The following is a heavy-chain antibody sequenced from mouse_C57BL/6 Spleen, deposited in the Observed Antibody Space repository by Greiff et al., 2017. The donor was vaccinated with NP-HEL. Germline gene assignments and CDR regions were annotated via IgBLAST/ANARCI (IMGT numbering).Heavy chain of an antibody. D-gene: IGHD1-1*01. Sequence: QVQLKQSGAELARPGASVKMSCKASGYTFTSYTMHWVKQRPGQGLEWIGYINPSSGYTKYNQKFKDKATLTADKSSSTAYMQLSSLTSEDSAVYYCASGSSFPAWFAYWGQGTLVTVSA. V-gene: IGHV1-4*01. CDR3: ASGSSFPAWFAY. CDR1: GYTFTSYT. CDR2: INPSSGYT. J-gene: IGHJ3*01.